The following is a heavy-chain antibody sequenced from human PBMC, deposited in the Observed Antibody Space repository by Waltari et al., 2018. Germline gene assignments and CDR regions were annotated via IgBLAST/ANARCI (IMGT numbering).Heavy chain of an antibody. V-gene: IGHV3-48*01. D-gene: IGHD6-13*01. Sequence: EVQLVVSGGGLVQPGGSLGLSCAASGFTFSSDSRNWVSQAPGKGLELVSYISSSSSTIYYADSVKGRFTISRDNAKNSLYLQMNSLRAEDTAVYYCARDGYSSSRRYYGMDVWGQGTTVTVSS. CDR3: ARDGYSSSRRYYGMDV. J-gene: IGHJ6*02. CDR1: GFTFSSDS. CDR2: ISSSSSTI.